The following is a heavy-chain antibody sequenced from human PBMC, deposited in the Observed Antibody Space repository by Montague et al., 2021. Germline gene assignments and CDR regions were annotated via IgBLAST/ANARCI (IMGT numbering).Heavy chain of an antibody. V-gene: IGHV3-21*01. D-gene: IGHD3-10*01. Sequence: SLRLSCAASGFTFRSYSMNWVRQAPGKGLEWVSSISSSSSYIYYTDSVKGRFTIFRDNAKNSLYLQMNSLRAEDTAVYYCARDYYGSGRGKDYFDYWGQGTLVTVSS. CDR1: GFTFRSYS. CDR2: ISSSSSYI. J-gene: IGHJ4*02. CDR3: ARDYYGSGRGKDYFDY.